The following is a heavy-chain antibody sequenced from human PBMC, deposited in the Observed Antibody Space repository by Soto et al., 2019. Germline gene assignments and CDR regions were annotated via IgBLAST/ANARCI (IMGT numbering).Heavy chain of an antibody. V-gene: IGHV3-48*02. CDR1: GFTFSLYS. D-gene: IGHD3-10*01. Sequence: EVQLVESGGGLVQPGGSLRLSCAASGFTFSLYSMSWVRQAPGKGLEWVSYISRSSTGIHYADSVKGRLTISRDDATNSRHLQINSLRDGDTAVYYGGRAVTWGLDVWGQGTTVSISS. CDR2: ISRSSTGI. CDR3: GRAVTWGLDV. J-gene: IGHJ6*02.